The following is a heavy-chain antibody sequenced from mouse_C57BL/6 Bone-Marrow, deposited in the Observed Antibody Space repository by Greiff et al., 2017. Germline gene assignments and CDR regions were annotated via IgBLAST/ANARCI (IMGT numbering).Heavy chain of an antibody. CDR3: ARDGSSYEDYAMDY. CDR2: IYPRSGNT. V-gene: IGHV1-81*01. Sequence: VQLVESGAELARPGASVKLSCKASGYTFTSYGISWVKQRTGQGLEWIGEIYPRSGNTYYNEKFKGKATLTADKSSSTAYMELRSLTSEDSAVYFCARDGSSYEDYAMDYWGQGTSVTVSS. J-gene: IGHJ4*01. D-gene: IGHD1-1*01. CDR1: GYTFTSYG.